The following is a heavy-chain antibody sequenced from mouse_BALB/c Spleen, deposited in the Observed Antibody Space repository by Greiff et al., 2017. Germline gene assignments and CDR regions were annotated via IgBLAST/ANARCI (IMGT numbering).Heavy chain of an antibody. D-gene: IGHD1-1*02. CDR1: GFSLTSYG. J-gene: IGHJ4*01. CDR3: ARKGGNSAMDY. Sequence: VKVEESGPGLVQPSQSLSITCTVSGFSLTSYGVHWVRQSPGKGLEWLGVIWSGGSTDYNAAFISRLSISKDNSKSQVFFKMNSLQANDTAIYYCARKGGNSAMDYWGQGTSVTVSS. CDR2: IWSGGST. V-gene: IGHV2-2*02.